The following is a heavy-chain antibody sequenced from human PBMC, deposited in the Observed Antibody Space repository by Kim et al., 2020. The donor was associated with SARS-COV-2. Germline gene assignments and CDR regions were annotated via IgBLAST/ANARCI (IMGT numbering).Heavy chain of an antibody. Sequence: GGSLRLSCAASGITFSSYYMNWVRQAPGKGLEWVSSISGSGDTKYYADSMKGRLTISRDNAKNSVYLQMNSLRDEDTAVYYCAPLKYGDYGSFDFWGQGTLVTVSS. V-gene: IGHV3-48*02. D-gene: IGHD4-17*01. J-gene: IGHJ4*02. CDR3: APLKYGDYGSFDF. CDR1: GITFSSYY. CDR2: ISGSGDTK.